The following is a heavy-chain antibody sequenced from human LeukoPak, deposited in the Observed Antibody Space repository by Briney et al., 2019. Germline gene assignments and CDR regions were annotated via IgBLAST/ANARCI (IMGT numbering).Heavy chain of an antibody. Sequence: GRSLRLSCAASGFTFSSYAMHWVRQAPGKGLEWVAVISYDGSNKYYADSVKGRFTISRDNSKNTLYLQMNSLRAEDTAVYYCARGTYDYVFDYWGQGTLVTVSS. D-gene: IGHD3-16*01. J-gene: IGHJ4*02. CDR3: ARGTYDYVFDY. V-gene: IGHV3-30*04. CDR1: GFTFSSYA. CDR2: ISYDGSNK.